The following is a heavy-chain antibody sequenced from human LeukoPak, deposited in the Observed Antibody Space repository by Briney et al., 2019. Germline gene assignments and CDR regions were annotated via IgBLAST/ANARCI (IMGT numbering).Heavy chain of an antibody. CDR2: IHYSGST. V-gene: IGHV4-59*08. CDR3: ARQTGSGLFILP. CDR1: GGSISSYY. D-gene: IGHD3/OR15-3a*01. Sequence: SETLSLTCTVSGGSISSYYWSWIRQPPGKGLEWIGYIHYSGSTHYNPSLKGRVTISVDTSKNQFSLKLSSVTAADTAVYYCARQTGSGLFILPGGQGTLVTVSS. J-gene: IGHJ4*02.